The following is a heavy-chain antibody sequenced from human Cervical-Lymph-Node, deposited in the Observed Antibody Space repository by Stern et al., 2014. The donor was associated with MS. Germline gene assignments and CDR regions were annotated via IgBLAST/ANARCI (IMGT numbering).Heavy chain of an antibody. CDR1: GFNFDDYG. J-gene: IGHJ4*02. Sequence: EVQLEESGGGLVQPGRSLRLSCAGSGFNFDDYGMHWVRQAPGQGLEGVSGISWNSVKIDYAEYVQGRFNITKDDAKNSQYMRMDSLRVEDTAVYYCVKDRTSSGWGFDYWGQGSLVTVSS. CDR3: VKDRTSSGWGFDY. V-gene: IGHV3-9*01. D-gene: IGHD6-19*01. CDR2: ISWNSVKI.